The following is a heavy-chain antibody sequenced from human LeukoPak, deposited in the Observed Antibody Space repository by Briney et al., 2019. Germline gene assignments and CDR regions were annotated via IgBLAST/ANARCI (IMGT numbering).Heavy chain of an antibody. CDR3: ARGSPPRRNYDRRGYYAYYFDY. D-gene: IGHD3-22*01. V-gene: IGHV1-18*01. CDR1: GYTFTSYG. Sequence: GASVKVSCKASGYTFTSYGISWMRQAPGQGLEWMGWISAYNSNTHYAQKLQVRVTMTTDTSTSTVYMELRSLRSDDTAVYYCARGSPPRRNYDRRGYYAYYFDYWGQGTLVTVSS. J-gene: IGHJ4*02. CDR2: ISAYNSNT.